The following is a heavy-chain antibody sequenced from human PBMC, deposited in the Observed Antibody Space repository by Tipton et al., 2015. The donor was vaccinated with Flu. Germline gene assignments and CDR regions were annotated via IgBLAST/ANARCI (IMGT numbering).Heavy chain of an antibody. J-gene: IGHJ4*02. CDR2: VSSDGST. CDR1: GFTFSSYA. Sequence: SLRLSCAASGFTFSSYAMSWVRQAPGKGLDWVSTVSSDGSTFYADSVKGRFTIFRDISKNTLYLQMHSLRAEDTAIFYCAKRSPYYFDFWGQGALVTVSS. D-gene: IGHD3-16*01. V-gene: IGHV3-23*01. CDR3: AKRSPYYFDF.